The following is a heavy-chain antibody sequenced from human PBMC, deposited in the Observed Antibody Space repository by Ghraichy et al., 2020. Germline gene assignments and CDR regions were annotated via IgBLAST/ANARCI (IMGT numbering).Heavy chain of an antibody. V-gene: IGHV1-2*02. J-gene: IGHJ4*02. CDR1: GYTFIDYY. CDR3: ASTIGGLF. Sequence: ASVKVSCKASGYTFIDYYIHWVRQAPGQRLEWMGWINPKSDGTNFAQKFQGRVTLTRDTSVSTAYMELSSLRSDDTAVYYCASTIGGLFWGQGTLVTVSS. CDR2: INPKSDGT. D-gene: IGHD2-8*01.